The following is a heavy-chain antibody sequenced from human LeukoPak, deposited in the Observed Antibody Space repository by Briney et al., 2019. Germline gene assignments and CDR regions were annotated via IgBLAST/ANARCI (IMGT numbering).Heavy chain of an antibody. D-gene: IGHD6-19*01. CDR1: GFTFSSYA. Sequence: PGGSLRLSCAASGFTFSSYAMSWVRQAPGKGLEWVSPISGSGGSTYYADSVKGRFTISRDNSKNTLYLQMNSLRAEDTAVYYCAKLTFIAVAQVRDYWGQGTLVTVSS. J-gene: IGHJ4*02. V-gene: IGHV3-23*01. CDR3: AKLTFIAVAQVRDY. CDR2: ISGSGGST.